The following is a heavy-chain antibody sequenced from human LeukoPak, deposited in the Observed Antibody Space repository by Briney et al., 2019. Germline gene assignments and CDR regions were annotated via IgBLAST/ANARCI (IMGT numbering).Heavy chain of an antibody. CDR3: ARGNYYDSSGYFYY. J-gene: IGHJ4*02. CDR2: ISGSGGST. Sequence: GGSLRLSCAASGFTFSSYAMSWVRQAPGKGLEWVSAISGSGGSTYYADSVKGRFTISRDNSKNTLYLQMNSLRAEDTAVYYCARGNYYDSSGYFYYWGQGTLVTVSS. CDR1: GFTFSSYA. D-gene: IGHD3-22*01. V-gene: IGHV3-23*01.